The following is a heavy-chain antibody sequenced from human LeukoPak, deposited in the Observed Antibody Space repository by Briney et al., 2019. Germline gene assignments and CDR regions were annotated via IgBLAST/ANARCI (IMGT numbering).Heavy chain of an antibody. CDR3: ARASRVPPEGRSIDY. D-gene: IGHD5/OR15-5a*01. J-gene: IGHJ4*02. CDR2: IYYSGST. V-gene: IGHV4-39*01. CDR1: GGSISSSSYY. Sequence: SETLSLTCTVSGGSISSSSYYWGWIRQPPGKGLEWIGSIYYSGSTYYNPSLKSRVTISVDTSKNQFSLKLSSVTAADTAVYYCARASRVPPEGRSIDYWGREPWSPSPQ.